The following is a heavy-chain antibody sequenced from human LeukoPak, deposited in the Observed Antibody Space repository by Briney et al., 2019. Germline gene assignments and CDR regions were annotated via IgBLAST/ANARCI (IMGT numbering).Heavy chain of an antibody. D-gene: IGHD3-22*01. CDR3: ARERTYYYDSSGYYGVYYFGY. J-gene: IGHJ4*02. Sequence: ASVKVSCKASGYTFTSYGISWVRQAPGQGLEWMGWISAYNGNTNYAQKLQGRVTMTTDTSTSTAYMELRSLRSDDTAVYYCARERTYYYDSSGYYGVYYFGYWGQGTLVTVSS. CDR2: ISAYNGNT. CDR1: GYTFTSYG. V-gene: IGHV1-18*01.